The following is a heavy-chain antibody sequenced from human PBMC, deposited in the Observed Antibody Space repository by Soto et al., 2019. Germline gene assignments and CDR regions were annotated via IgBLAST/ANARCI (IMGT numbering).Heavy chain of an antibody. CDR1: GGSFSGYY. V-gene: IGHV4-34*01. J-gene: IGHJ4*02. CDR3: ARHSRRGQPLAKDY. CDR2: INHSGST. Sequence: QVQLQQWGAGLLKPSETLSLTCAVYGGSFSGYYWSWIRQPPGKGLEWIGEINHSGSTNYNPSLKSHVTXXVXTXKYQFPLKLSSVTAADTAVYYWARHSRRGQPLAKDYWGQGTLVTVSS. D-gene: IGHD6-13*01.